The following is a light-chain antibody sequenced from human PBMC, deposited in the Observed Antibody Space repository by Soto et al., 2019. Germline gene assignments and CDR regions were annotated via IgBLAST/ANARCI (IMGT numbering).Light chain of an antibody. CDR1: QSINNN. CDR3: QQYDSSPPT. J-gene: IGKJ4*01. Sequence: EVVLTQSPGTLSLSPGERVTLSCRAFQSINNNLDWHRKKPGQAPRLLIDGASRRATGIPDRFSGSGSGTEFTLTISRLEPEDFAVYYCQQYDSSPPTFGGGTKVESK. CDR2: GAS. V-gene: IGKV3-20*01.